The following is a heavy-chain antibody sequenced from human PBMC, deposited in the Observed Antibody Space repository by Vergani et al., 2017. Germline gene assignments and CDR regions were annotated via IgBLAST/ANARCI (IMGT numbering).Heavy chain of an antibody. J-gene: IGHJ6*03. CDR1: GGSFSGYY. Sequence: QVQLQQWGAGLLKPSETLSLTCAVYGGSFSGYYWSWIRQPPGKGLEWIGEINNSGSTNYNPSLKSRVTISVDTSKNQFSLKLSSVTAADTAVYYCARGRRRSSSYYYYYMDVWGKGTTVTVSS. V-gene: IGHV4-34*01. CDR3: ARGRRRSSSYYYYYMDV. D-gene: IGHD6-6*01. CDR2: INNSGST.